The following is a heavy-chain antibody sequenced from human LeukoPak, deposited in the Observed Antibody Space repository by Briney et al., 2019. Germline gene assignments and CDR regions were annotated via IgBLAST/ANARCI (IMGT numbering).Heavy chain of an antibody. CDR1: GGTFSSDA. Sequence: GAAGKVSFKASGGTFSSDAIRWGGRGPGKGVEGMGGVIPIFGTANYAQKLQGRVTITTDESTSTAYMELSSLRSEDTAVYYCARAVVPAAYYYYYYMDVWGKGTTVTVSS. V-gene: IGHV1-69*05. D-gene: IGHD2-2*01. CDR2: VIPIFGTA. J-gene: IGHJ6*03. CDR3: ARAVVPAAYYYYYYMDV.